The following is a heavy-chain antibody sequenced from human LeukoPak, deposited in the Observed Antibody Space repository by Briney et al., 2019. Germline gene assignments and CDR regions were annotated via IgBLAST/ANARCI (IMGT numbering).Heavy chain of an antibody. Sequence: PWGSLRLSCAASGFTFNNYAMSWVRQAPGTGLEWVSATSGSGGSTYYADSVKGRFAISRDNAKDTLYLQMNGLRAEDTAIYYCAKEYNYDSSGYYHETFDIWGQGTMVTVSS. J-gene: IGHJ3*02. D-gene: IGHD3-22*01. CDR1: GFTFNNYA. V-gene: IGHV3-23*01. CDR3: AKEYNYDSSGYYHETFDI. CDR2: TSGSGGST.